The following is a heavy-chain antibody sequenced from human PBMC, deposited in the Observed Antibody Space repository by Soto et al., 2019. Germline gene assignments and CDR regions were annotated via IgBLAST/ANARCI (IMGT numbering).Heavy chain of an antibody. CDR3: ARELYCTNGVCFYFYYGLDV. Sequence: QVQLVQSGAEVKKPGASVKVSCEASGYIFTRYTLHWVRQAPGQSLEWMGWINVDNGNTKYSQKFQDRVTFTRDTSATTAYMELSSLRSEDTATYYCARELYCTNGVCFYFYYGLDVWGQGTTVTVSS. J-gene: IGHJ6*02. CDR2: INVDNGNT. CDR1: GYIFTRYT. D-gene: IGHD2-8*01. V-gene: IGHV1-3*01.